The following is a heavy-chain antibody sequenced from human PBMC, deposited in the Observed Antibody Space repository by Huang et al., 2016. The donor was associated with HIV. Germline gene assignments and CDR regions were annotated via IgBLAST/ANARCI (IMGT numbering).Heavy chain of an antibody. CDR1: GTSMTSSTFY. CDR2: GYLLGNT. CDR3: AREVRSVDTDRPDGYYYRGLDV. J-gene: IGHJ6*02. D-gene: IGHD2-2*03. Sequence: QLRESGPGLVTPSETLSLTCSASGTSMTSSTFYWGWFRQTPGRGLAWMGSGYLLGNTYYNPSLKSRVTISIDTANKQYSMRLTSVTAADTAVYFCAREVRSVDTDRPDGYYYRGLDVWGQGTTVIVSS. V-gene: IGHV4-39*02.